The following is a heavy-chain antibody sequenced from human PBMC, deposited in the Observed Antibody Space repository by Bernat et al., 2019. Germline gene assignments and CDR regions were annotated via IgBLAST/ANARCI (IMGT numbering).Heavy chain of an antibody. Sequence: QVQLVESGGGVVQPGRSLRLSCAASGFTFSSYAMHWVRQAPGKGLEWVAVISYDGSNKYYADSVKGRFTISRDNSKNTLYLQMNSLRAEDTAVYYCAREAISQWLVGAFDIWGQGTMVTASS. D-gene: IGHD6-19*01. J-gene: IGHJ3*02. CDR2: ISYDGSNK. CDR1: GFTFSSYA. CDR3: AREAISQWLVGAFDI. V-gene: IGHV3-30*01.